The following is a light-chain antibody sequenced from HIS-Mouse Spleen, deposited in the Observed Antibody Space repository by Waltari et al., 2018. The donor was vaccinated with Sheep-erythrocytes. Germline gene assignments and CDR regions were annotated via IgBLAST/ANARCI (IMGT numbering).Light chain of an antibody. CDR2: DVS. J-gene: IGLJ2*01. V-gene: IGLV2-11*01. CDR1: SSDVGGYNY. CDR3: CSYAGSYTFVV. Sequence: QSALTQPRSVSGSPGQSITISCTGTSSDVGGYNYVSWYQQHPGKAPKPKIYDVSKRPSGVPDRFSGSKSGNTASLTISGLQAEDEADYYCCSYAGSYTFVVFGGGPKLTVL.